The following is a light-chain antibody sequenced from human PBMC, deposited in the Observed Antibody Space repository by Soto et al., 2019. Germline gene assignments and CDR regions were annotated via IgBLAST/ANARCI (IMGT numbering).Light chain of an antibody. CDR3: HKRNNRPT. V-gene: IGKV3-11*01. CDR1: QSVSSY. Sequence: EIVLTQSPATLSLSPGERATLSCRASQSVSSYLAWYQQKPGQAPRLLIYDASNRATGIPARFSGSGSGTAFTPNISSLGPKVFAFYYFHKRNNRPTSGQGTKGEIK. J-gene: IGKJ1*01. CDR2: DAS.